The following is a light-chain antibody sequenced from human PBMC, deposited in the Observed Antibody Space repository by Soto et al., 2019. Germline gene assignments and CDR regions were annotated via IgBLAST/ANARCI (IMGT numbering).Light chain of an antibody. Sequence: DIVMTQSPDYLAVSLGEMATINCKSSQSVLYSSNNKNYLAWYQQKPGQPPKLLIYWASTRESGVPDRFSGSGSGTDFTLTISSLQAEDVAVYYCQQYYSTPLTFGGGTKVEIK. CDR3: QQYYSTPLT. CDR1: QSVLYSSNNKNY. V-gene: IGKV4-1*01. J-gene: IGKJ4*01. CDR2: WAS.